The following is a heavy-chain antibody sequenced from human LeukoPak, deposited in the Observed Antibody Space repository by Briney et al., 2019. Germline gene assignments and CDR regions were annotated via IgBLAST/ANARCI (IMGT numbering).Heavy chain of an antibody. CDR3: ARSPPYWGDYYMDV. Sequence: GGSLRLSCAASGFTFSSYAMHWVRQAPGKGLEWVAVISYDGSNKYYADSVKGRFTISRDNSKNTLYLQMNSLRAGDTAVYYCARSPPYWGDYYMDVWGKGTTVTVSS. J-gene: IGHJ6*03. D-gene: IGHD7-27*01. V-gene: IGHV3-30-3*01. CDR2: ISYDGSNK. CDR1: GFTFSSYA.